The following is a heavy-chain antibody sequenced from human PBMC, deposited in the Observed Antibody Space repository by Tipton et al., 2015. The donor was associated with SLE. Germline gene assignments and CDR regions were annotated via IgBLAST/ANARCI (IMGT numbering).Heavy chain of an antibody. D-gene: IGHD5-18*01. J-gene: IGHJ4*02. CDR2: ISTYNGNT. Sequence: QLVQSGAEVKTPGASMKVSCKASGFAFTDYYLHWVRQAPGQGLEWMGWISTYNGNTNYAQKLQGRVTMTSDTSTSTAYMELRSLRSDDTAIYYCARVRVDTAMGVFDFWGQGTLVTVSS. CDR3: ARVRVDTAMGVFDF. CDR1: GFAFTDYY. V-gene: IGHV1-18*04.